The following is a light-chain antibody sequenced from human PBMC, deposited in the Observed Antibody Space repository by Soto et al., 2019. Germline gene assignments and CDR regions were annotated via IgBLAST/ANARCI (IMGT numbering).Light chain of an antibody. Sequence: EIVMTQSPATLSVSPGERATLSCRASQSINSNLAWYQQRPGQAPRLLIYGASTRATGIPARFSGSGSGAEFTLTISSLQSEDFAVYYGQQYNNWPPYTFGQGTKLEI. CDR2: GAS. J-gene: IGKJ2*01. V-gene: IGKV3-15*01. CDR3: QQYNNWPPYT. CDR1: QSINSN.